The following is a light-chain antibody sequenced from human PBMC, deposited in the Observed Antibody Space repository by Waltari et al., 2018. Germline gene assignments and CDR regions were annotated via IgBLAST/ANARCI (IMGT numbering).Light chain of an antibody. CDR1: SSDVGGFNF. CDR2: DVS. Sequence: QSALTQPASVSGSPGQSITITCPGTSSDVGGFNFVSLYQQHPGKAPKLMIYDVSKRPSGVSNRFSGSKSGNTASLTISGLQAEDEADYYCSSYTISSTLNWVFGGGTKLTVL. V-gene: IGLV2-14*03. CDR3: SSYTISSTLNWV. J-gene: IGLJ3*02.